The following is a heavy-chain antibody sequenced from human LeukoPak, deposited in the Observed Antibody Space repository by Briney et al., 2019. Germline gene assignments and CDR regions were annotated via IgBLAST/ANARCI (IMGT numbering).Heavy chain of an antibody. D-gene: IGHD5-12*01. J-gene: IGHJ4*02. CDR2: INQDGSET. CDR1: GLTFSNYY. Sequence: GGSLRLSCAASGLTFSNYYMTWVRQAPGKGLEWVDNINQDGSETYYVDSVKGRFTISRDNSKNTLYLQMNSLRAEDTAVYYCAKLPDVDIVATITFPTSTFDYWGQGTLVTVSS. V-gene: IGHV3-7*01. CDR3: AKLPDVDIVATITFPTSTFDY.